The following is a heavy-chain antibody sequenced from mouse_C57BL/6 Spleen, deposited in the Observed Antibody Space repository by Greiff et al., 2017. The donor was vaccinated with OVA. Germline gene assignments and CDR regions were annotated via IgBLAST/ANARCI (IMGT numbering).Heavy chain of an antibody. V-gene: IGHV3-1*01. Sequence: EVQLQQSGPGMVKPSQSLSLTCTVTGYSITSGYDWHWIRHFPGNTLEWMGYISYSGSTNYNPSLKSRISITHDTSKNHFFLKLNSVTTEDTATYYCARDSYYGSSPYFDYWGQGTTLTVSS. CDR2: ISYSGST. J-gene: IGHJ2*01. CDR3: ARDSYYGSSPYFDY. D-gene: IGHD1-1*01. CDR1: GYSITSGYD.